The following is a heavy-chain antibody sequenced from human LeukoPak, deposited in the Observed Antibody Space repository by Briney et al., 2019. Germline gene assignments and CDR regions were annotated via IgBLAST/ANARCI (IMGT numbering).Heavy chain of an antibody. V-gene: IGHV3-23*01. CDR3: AKTPVKSASGSEVY. J-gene: IGHJ4*02. D-gene: IGHD2-15*01. CDR2: ISGSGGST. Sequence: PGGSLRLSCAASGFTFSSYAMSWARQAPGRGLEWVSAISGSGGSTYYADSVKGRFTISRDNSRNTLYLQMNSLRAEDTAVYYCAKTPVKSASGSEVYWGQGTLVTVSS. CDR1: GFTFSSYA.